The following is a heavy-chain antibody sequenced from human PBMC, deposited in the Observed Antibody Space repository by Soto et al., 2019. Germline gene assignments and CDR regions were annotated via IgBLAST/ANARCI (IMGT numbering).Heavy chain of an antibody. J-gene: IGHJ6*02. CDR1: GGSISSYY. Sequence: HVQLQESGPGLVKPSETLSLTCTVSGGSISSYYWSWTRQPAGKGLEWIGRIYPTGKTNYNPSLRSRLTLSADTSRNQCSLNLTSVTAADTAVYYCARCGLDYGMDVWGQGTTVTVSS. CDR3: ARCGLDYGMDV. CDR2: IYPTGKT. D-gene: IGHD3-16*01. V-gene: IGHV4-4*07.